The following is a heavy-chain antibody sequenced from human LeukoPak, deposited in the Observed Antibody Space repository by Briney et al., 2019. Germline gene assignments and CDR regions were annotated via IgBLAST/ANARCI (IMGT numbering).Heavy chain of an antibody. V-gene: IGHV1-2*02. CDR1: GYTFTGYY. Sequence: ASVKVSCKASGYTFTGYYMHWVRQAPGQGLEWMGWINPNSGGTNCAQKFQGRVTMTRDTSISTAYMELSRLRSDDTAVYYCARDSTSYYYDSSGYYFDYWGQGTLVTVSS. CDR3: ARDSTSYYYDSSGYYFDY. CDR2: INPNSGGT. D-gene: IGHD3-22*01. J-gene: IGHJ4*02.